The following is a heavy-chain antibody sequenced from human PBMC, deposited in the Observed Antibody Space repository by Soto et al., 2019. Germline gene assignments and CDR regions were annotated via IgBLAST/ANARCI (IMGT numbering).Heavy chain of an antibody. V-gene: IGHV3-74*01. CDR1: GFTFSSYW. J-gene: IGHJ3*02. Sequence: EVQLVESGGGLVLPGGSLRLSCAASGFTFSSYWMHWVRQAPGKGLVWVSRITSDGSSTSYADSVKGRFTISRDNAKNTLYLQMNSLRAEDTAVYYCAREGIVVVVAATEYSDAFDIWGQGTMVTVSS. CDR2: ITSDGSST. CDR3: AREGIVVVVAATEYSDAFDI. D-gene: IGHD2-15*01.